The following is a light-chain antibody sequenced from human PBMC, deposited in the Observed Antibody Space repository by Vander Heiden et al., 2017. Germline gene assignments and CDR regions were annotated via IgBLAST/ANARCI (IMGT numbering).Light chain of an antibody. CDR3: QQSYSSLLT. Sequence: DIQMTQSPSSLSASVGDRVTITCRASQSISSYLNWYQQKPGKAPNLLIYAASSLQSGVPSRFSGSGSGTDFTLTISSLRPEDFATYFCQQSYSSLLTVGGGTRVEI. CDR1: QSISSY. V-gene: IGKV1-39*01. CDR2: AAS. J-gene: IGKJ4*01.